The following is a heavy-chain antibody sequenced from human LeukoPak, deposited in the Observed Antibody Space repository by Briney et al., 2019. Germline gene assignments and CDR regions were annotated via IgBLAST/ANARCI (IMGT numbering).Heavy chain of an antibody. CDR3: AKGSRGYYYDSSGYYGDY. CDR1: GFTFSSYA. D-gene: IGHD3-22*01. J-gene: IGHJ4*02. V-gene: IGHV3-23*01. Sequence: PGGSLRLSCAASGFTFSSYAMSWVRQAPGKGLEWVSAISGSGGSTYYADSVKGRFTFSRDNSKNTLYLQMNSLRAEDTAVYYCAKGSRGYYYDSSGYYGDYWGQGTLVTVSS. CDR2: ISGSGGST.